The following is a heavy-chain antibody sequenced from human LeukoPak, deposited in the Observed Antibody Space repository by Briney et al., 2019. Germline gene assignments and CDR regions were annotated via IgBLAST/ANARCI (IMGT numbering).Heavy chain of an antibody. D-gene: IGHD3-10*01. Sequence: SVKVSCKASGGTFSSYAISWVRQAPGQGLEWMGGIIPIFGTANYAQKFQGRVTITADESTSTAYMELSSLRSVDTAVYYCASSPEDGSRSYYFDYWGQGTLVTVSS. CDR2: IIPIFGTA. CDR3: ASSPEDGSRSYYFDY. V-gene: IGHV1-69*01. CDR1: GGTFSSYA. J-gene: IGHJ4*02.